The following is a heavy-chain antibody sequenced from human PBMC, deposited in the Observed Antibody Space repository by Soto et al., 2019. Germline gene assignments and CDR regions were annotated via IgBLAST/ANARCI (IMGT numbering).Heavy chain of an antibody. CDR1: GYTFSSNA. CDR2: INAGNGKT. J-gene: IGHJ4*02. V-gene: IGHV1-3*05. Sequence: QVQLVQSGAEEKKPGASVKVSCKAFGYTFSSNAIHWVRQAPGQRLEWMGWINAGNGKTKYSQKFQDRVTITRDTSASTAYMELSSLRSEDTAVYYCARVEFGESWGYYFDYWGQGTLVTVSS. D-gene: IGHD3-10*01. CDR3: ARVEFGESWGYYFDY.